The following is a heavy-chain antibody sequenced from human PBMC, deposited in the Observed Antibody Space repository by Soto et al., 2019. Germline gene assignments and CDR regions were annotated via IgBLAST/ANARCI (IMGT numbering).Heavy chain of an antibody. J-gene: IGHJ4*02. Sequence: GESLKISCKGSRYTFTNFWIGWVRQMPGKGLEWMGIIYPGDSDTSYSPSFQGLITVSADKSINTAYLQWSSLKASDTAMYFCARHFLPHRYYYDSSGYYSVWGQGTLVTVSS. CDR2: IYPGDSDT. CDR3: ARHFLPHRYYYDSSGYYSV. D-gene: IGHD3-22*01. V-gene: IGHV5-51*01. CDR1: RYTFTNFW.